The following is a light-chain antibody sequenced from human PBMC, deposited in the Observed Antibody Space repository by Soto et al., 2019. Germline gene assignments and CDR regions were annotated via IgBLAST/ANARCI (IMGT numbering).Light chain of an antibody. CDR1: SSDIGSYNY. V-gene: IGLV2-14*03. CDR3: SSYTFSSTLVV. CDR2: GVS. J-gene: IGLJ2*01. Sequence: QSVLTQPASVSGSPGQSITISCTGTSSDIGSYNYVSWYQQLPGKVPKLMIYGVSNRPSGVSNRFSGSKSGNTASLTISGLQAEDEADYYCSSYTFSSTLVVFGGGTKVTVL.